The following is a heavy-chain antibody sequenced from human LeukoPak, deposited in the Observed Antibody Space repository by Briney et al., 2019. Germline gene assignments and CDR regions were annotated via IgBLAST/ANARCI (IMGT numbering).Heavy chain of an antibody. CDR1: GGSISSYY. CDR2: IYYSGST. J-gene: IGHJ5*02. D-gene: IGHD3-9*01. Sequence: SETLSLTCTVSGGSISSYYWSWIRQPPGKGLEWIGYIYYSGSTNYNPSLKSRVTISVGTSKNQFSLKLSSVTAADTAVYYCARLRYFDWSPGGWFDPWGQGTLVTVSS. V-gene: IGHV4-59*01. CDR3: ARLRYFDWSPGGWFDP.